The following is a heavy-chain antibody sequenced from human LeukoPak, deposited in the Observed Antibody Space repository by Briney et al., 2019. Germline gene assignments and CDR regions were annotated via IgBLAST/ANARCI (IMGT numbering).Heavy chain of an antibody. J-gene: IGHJ5*02. D-gene: IGHD6-13*01. Sequence: ASETLSLTCTVSGGSISSSNFYWGWIRQPPGKGLEWIGSIHYSGSTYYNPSLKSRVTISVDTSKNQFSLKLSSVTAADTAVYYCARVYEQQLTRGWFDPWGQGTLVTVSS. CDR2: IHYSGST. CDR3: ARVYEQQLTRGWFDP. CDR1: GGSISSSNFY. V-gene: IGHV4-39*07.